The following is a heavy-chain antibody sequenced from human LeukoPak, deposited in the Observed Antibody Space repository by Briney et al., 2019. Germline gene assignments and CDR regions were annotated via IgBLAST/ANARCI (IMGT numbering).Heavy chain of an antibody. CDR1: GFTFSSYA. CDR2: ISYDGSNK. CDR3: ARALFGVVIILHAFDI. V-gene: IGHV3-30*01. Sequence: GGSLRLSCAASGFTFSSYAMHWVRQAPGKGLEWVAVISYDGSNKYYADSVKGRFTISRDNSKNTLYLQMNSLRAEDTAVYYCARALFGVVIILHAFDIWGQGTMVTVSS. D-gene: IGHD3-3*01. J-gene: IGHJ3*02.